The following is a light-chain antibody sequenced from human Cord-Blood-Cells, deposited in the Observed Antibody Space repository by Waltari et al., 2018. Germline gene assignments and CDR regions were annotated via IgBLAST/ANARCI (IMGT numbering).Light chain of an antibody. CDR1: SPNIGSNY. CDR3: AAWDDSLSAWV. Sequence: QSVLTQPPSASGTPGQRVTIPCSGSSPNIGSNYVYWYQQLPGTAPKLLIYRNNPRPSGVPDRFSGSESGTSASLAISGLRSEDEADYYCAAWDDSLSAWVFGGGTKLTVL. CDR2: RNN. J-gene: IGLJ3*02. V-gene: IGLV1-47*01.